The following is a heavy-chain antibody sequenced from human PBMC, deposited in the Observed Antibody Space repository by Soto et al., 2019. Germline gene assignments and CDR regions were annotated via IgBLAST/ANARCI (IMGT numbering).Heavy chain of an antibody. CDR2: MTGDGRTT. CDR1: GFTFGDYW. J-gene: IGHJ4*02. Sequence: GSLRLSCXASGFTFGDYWMHWVRQPPGKGPEWVSRMTGDGRTTQYADSVKGRFTASRDNAKSTLYLQMNSLRAEDTAVYYCATAEVDYWGPGTLVTVSS. CDR3: ATAEVDY. V-gene: IGHV3-74*03.